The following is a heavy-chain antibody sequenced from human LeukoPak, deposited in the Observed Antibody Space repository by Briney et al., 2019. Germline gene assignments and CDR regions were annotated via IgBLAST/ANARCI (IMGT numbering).Heavy chain of an antibody. CDR3: ARDLKYYGLDV. CDR2: TYSGGST. V-gene: IGHV3-53*01. J-gene: IGHJ6*02. CDR1: GLAVSTNH. Sequence: GGSLRLSCAASGLAVSTNHMSWVRQAPGKGLEWVSVTYSGGSTYYADSVKGRFTISRDTSRNTQYLQMNNLRVEGTAVYYCARDLKYYGLDVWGQGTTVTVSS.